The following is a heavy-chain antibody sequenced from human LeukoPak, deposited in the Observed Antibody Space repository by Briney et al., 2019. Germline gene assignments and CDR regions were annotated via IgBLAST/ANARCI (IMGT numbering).Heavy chain of an antibody. CDR2: ISGSGTRT. Sequence: GGSLRLSCVASGFTFRVYALTWARQAPGKGLEWVSAISGSGTRTHYADSVAGRFTISRDNSKNTVYLQMSSLRAEDTAVYYCAKLLNDYGDYVFDSWGQGTLVTVSS. V-gene: IGHV3-23*01. D-gene: IGHD4-17*01. CDR1: GFTFRVYA. J-gene: IGHJ5*01. CDR3: AKLLNDYGDYVFDS.